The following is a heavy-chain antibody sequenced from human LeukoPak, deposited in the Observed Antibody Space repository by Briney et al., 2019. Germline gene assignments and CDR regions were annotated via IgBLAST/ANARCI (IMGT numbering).Heavy chain of an antibody. D-gene: IGHD2-2*01. CDR3: ARPRYCSSTGCHSYFDP. Sequence: ASVKVSCKASGYTFSSYGITWVRRAPGQGPEWMGWISSYNGDTKYAQKFQGRVTMTTDTSTSTAYMELRSLTSDDTAMYYCARPRYCSSTGCHSYFDPWGQGTLVTVSS. V-gene: IGHV1-18*04. CDR1: GYTFSSYG. J-gene: IGHJ5*02. CDR2: ISSYNGDT.